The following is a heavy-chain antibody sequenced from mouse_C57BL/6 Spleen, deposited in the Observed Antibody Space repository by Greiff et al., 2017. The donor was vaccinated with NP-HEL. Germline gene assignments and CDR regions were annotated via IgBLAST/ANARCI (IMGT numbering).Heavy chain of an antibody. CDR2: IDPSDSYT. CDR3: ARPAGSWFAY. J-gene: IGHJ3*01. D-gene: IGHD3-1*01. CDR1: GYTFTSYW. Sequence: VQLQQSGAELVMPGASVKLSCKASGYTFTSYWMHWVQQRPGQGLEWIGEIDPSDSYTNYNQKFKGKSTLTVDKSSSTAYMQLSSLTSEDSAVYYCARPAGSWFAYWGQGTLVTVSA. V-gene: IGHV1-69*01.